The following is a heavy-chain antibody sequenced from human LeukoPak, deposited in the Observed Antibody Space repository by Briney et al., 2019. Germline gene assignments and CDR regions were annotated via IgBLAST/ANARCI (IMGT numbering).Heavy chain of an antibody. CDR2: ISGSSSAI. CDR3: VRDRTLGVRDGFILA. Sequence: GGSLRLSCAASGFTFSAHNMIWVRQAPGKGLEWLSYISGSSSAIYYADSVQGRFTISRDNAKNSLSLQMSSLRVEDTAVYYCVRDRTLGVRDGFILAWGQGTLVTVSS. V-gene: IGHV3-48*01. J-gene: IGHJ5*02. CDR1: GFTFSAHN. D-gene: IGHD5-24*01.